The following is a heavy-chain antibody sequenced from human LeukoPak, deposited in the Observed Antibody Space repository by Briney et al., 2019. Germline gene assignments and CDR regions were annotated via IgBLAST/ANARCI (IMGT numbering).Heavy chain of an antibody. CDR2: ISSSGSTI. D-gene: IGHD3-10*01. Sequence: PGGSLRLSCAASGFTFSSYEMNWVRQAPGKGLEWVSYISSSGSTIYYADSVKGRFTISRDNAKNSLYLQMNSLRAEDTAVYYCAGAVRGDGWFDPWGQGTLVTVSS. J-gene: IGHJ5*02. CDR1: GFTFSSYE. V-gene: IGHV3-48*03. CDR3: AGAVRGDGWFDP.